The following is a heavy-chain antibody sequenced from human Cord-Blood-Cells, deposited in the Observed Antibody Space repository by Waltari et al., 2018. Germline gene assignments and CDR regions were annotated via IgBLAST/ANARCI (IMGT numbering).Heavy chain of an antibody. V-gene: IGHV4-34*01. CDR2: INHSGST. CDR3: ARGGSRQVPAASVVDGMDV. CDR1: GGSFSGYS. D-gene: IGHD2-2*01. J-gene: IGHJ6*02. Sequence: QVQLQQWGAGLLKPSETLSLTCAVYGGSFSGYSWSWIRQPPGKGLEWIGEINHSGSTNYNPSLKSRATISVDTSKNQFSLKLSSVTAADTAVYYCARGGSRQVPAASVVDGMDVWGQGTTVTVSS.